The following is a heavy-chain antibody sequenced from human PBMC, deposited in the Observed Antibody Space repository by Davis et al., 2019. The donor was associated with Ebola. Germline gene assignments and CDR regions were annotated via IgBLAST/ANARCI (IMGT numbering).Heavy chain of an antibody. D-gene: IGHD2-21*01. V-gene: IGHV6-1*01. J-gene: IGHJ4*02. Sequence: SQTLSLTCAISGDSVPSNSGAWNWIRQSPSRGLEWLGRTYYRSKWSNDYAVSVKSRIAINPDTSKNQFSLQLNSVTPEDTAVYYCARSCGINCYTSDSWGQGTLVTVSS. CDR3: ARSCGINCYTSDS. CDR2: TYYRSKWSN. CDR1: GDSVPSNSGA.